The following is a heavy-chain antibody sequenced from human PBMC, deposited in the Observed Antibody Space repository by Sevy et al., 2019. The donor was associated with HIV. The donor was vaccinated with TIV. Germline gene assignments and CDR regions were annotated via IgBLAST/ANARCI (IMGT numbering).Heavy chain of an antibody. CDR3: ARGAHDYGDIYGMDV. J-gene: IGHJ6*02. V-gene: IGHV1-69*13. D-gene: IGHD4-17*01. CDR2: IIPIFGTA. Sequence: ASVKVSCKASGGTFSSYAISWVRQAPGQGLEWMGGIIPIFGTANYAQKFQGRVTITADESTGTAYMGLSSLRSEDTAVYYCARGAHDYGDIYGMDVWGQGTTVTVSS. CDR1: GGTFSSYA.